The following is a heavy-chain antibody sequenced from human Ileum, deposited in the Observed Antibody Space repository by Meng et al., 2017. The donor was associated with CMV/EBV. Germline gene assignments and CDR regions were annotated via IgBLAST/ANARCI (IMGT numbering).Heavy chain of an antibody. CDR1: GGSFSGYY. D-gene: IGHD4-17*01. CDR3: ARFPTVNT. Sequence: QVQLQQGGAGRVKPSETLSLTCAVYGGSFSGYYWSWIRQPPGKGLEWSGEINHSGSTNYNPSLKSRVTISVDTSKNQFSLKLSSVTAADTAVYYCARFPTVNTWGQGTLVTVSS. CDR2: INHSGST. V-gene: IGHV4-34*01. J-gene: IGHJ5*02.